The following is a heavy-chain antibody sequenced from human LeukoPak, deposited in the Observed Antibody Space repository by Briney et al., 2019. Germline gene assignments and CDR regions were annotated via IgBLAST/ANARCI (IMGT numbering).Heavy chain of an antibody. Sequence: GGSLRLSCAASGFTFNTYAMTWVRQAPGKGLEWVSAISGTGGGTYYSDSVKGRFTISRDNSQNTLSLQMNSLRAEDTAVYYCAKGKVAGNIYYYYGMDVWGQGTTVTVSS. CDR1: GFTFNTYA. D-gene: IGHD6-19*01. CDR2: ISGTGGGT. CDR3: AKGKVAGNIYYYYGMDV. V-gene: IGHV3-23*01. J-gene: IGHJ6*02.